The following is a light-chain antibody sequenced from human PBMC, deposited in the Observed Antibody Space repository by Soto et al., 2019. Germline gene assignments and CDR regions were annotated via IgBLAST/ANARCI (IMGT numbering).Light chain of an antibody. CDR3: SSYTSTIAPV. V-gene: IGLV2-14*03. Sequence: QSALTQPASVSGSPGQSITISCTGNSSDVGGYDYVSWYQHHPGKAPKLMIYDVSNRPSGISDRFSGSKSGNTAYLTISGLQGEDEADYYCSSYTSTIAPVFGGGTKLTVL. CDR1: SSDVGGYDY. CDR2: DVS. J-gene: IGLJ3*02.